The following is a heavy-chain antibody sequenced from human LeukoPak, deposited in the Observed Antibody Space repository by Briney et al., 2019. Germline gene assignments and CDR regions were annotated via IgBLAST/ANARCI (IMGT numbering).Heavy chain of an antibody. CDR2: ISSSGSTI. V-gene: IGHV3-48*03. J-gene: IGHJ4*02. CDR1: GFTFSSYE. D-gene: IGHD3-22*01. CDR3: ARDRGYYDSSGFFDY. Sequence: GSLRLSCAASGFTFSSYEMNWVRQAPGKGLEWVSYISSSGSTIYYADSVKGRFTISRDNAKNTLYLQMNSLRAEDTAVYYCARDRGYYDSSGFFDYWGQGTLVTVSS.